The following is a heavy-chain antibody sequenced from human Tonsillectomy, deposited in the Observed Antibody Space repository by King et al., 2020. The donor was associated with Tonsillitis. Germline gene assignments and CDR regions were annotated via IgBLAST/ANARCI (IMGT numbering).Heavy chain of an antibody. Sequence: QLQESGPGLVKPSETLSLTCTVSGGSISSYYWSWIRQPPGRGLEWIGYIYYSGSTNYNPSLKIRVTISVDTSKNQFSLKLSSVTAADTAVYYCARISYYDILTGYFDYWGQGTLVTVSS. CDR1: GGSISSYY. CDR3: ARISYYDILTGYFDY. V-gene: IGHV4-59*01. J-gene: IGHJ4*02. D-gene: IGHD3-9*01. CDR2: IYYSGST.